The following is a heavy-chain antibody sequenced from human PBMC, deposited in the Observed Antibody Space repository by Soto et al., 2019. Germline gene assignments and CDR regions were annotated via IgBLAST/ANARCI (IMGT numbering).Heavy chain of an antibody. Sequence: SETLSLTCAVYGGSFSCYYWSWIRQPPGKGLEWIGEINHSGSTNYNPSLKSRVTISVDTSKNQFSLKLSSVTAADTAVYYCARGGYCSSTSCYEGYYFDYWGQGTLVTVSS. CDR1: GGSFSCYY. CDR2: INHSGST. V-gene: IGHV4-34*01. J-gene: IGHJ4*02. CDR3: ARGGYCSSTSCYEGYYFDY. D-gene: IGHD2-2*01.